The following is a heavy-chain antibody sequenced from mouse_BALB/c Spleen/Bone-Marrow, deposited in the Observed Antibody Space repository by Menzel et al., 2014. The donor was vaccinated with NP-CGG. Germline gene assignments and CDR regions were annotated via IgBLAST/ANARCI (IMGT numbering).Heavy chain of an antibody. V-gene: IGHV14-3*02. CDR1: GFNIKDTY. J-gene: IGHJ4*01. D-gene: IGHD2-1*01. Sequence: VQLKESGAELVKPGASVKLSCTASGFNIKDTYMHWVKQRPEQGLEWIGRIDPANGNTKYDPKFQGKATITADTSSNTAYLQLSSLTSEDTAVYYCARRGYYGNYHYAMDYWGQGTSGTVSS. CDR3: ARRGYYGNYHYAMDY. CDR2: IDPANGNT.